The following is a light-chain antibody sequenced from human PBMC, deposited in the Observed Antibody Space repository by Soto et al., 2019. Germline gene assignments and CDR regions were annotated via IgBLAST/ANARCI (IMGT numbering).Light chain of an antibody. CDR1: SSDVGGYNY. V-gene: IGLV2-14*01. J-gene: IGLJ1*01. CDR3: SSYTSSSTGV. CDR2: DVS. Sequence: QSVLTQPASVSGSPGQSITISCTGTSSDVGGYNYVSWYQQHPGKAPKLMIYDVSNRPSGVSNRFSGSKSGNTASLTISGLQAEDEADYHCSSYTSSSTGVFVTGTKVTV.